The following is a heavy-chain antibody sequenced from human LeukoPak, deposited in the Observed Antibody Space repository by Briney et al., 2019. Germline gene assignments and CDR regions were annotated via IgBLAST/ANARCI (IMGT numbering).Heavy chain of an antibody. CDR1: GGSINNYY. J-gene: IGHJ4*02. V-gene: IGHV4-59*01. CDR2: IYYSGST. D-gene: IGHD3-3*01. CDR3: ARGVPEYYDFWSGYFYYFDY. Sequence: SETLSLTCTVSGGSINNYYWSWVRQPPGKGLEWIGYIYYSGSTNYNPSLKSRVTISVDTSKNQFSPKLTSVTAADTAVYYCARGVPEYYDFWSGYFYYFDYWGQGTLVTVSS.